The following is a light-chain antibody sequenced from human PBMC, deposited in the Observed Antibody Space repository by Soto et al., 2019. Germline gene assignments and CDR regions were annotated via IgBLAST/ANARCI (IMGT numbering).Light chain of an antibody. J-gene: IGLJ2*01. V-gene: IGLV2-8*01. CDR3: SSYGGFNNVL. CDR1: GTDVGQYNY. Sequence: QSALTQPPSASGSPGQSVTISCTGAGTDVGQYNYVSWYQQHPGKAPKLLIHHVSRRPSGVPARLSGSKSGNTASLTVSGLQTEDEADYYCSSYGGFNNVLFGGGTKVTVL. CDR2: HVS.